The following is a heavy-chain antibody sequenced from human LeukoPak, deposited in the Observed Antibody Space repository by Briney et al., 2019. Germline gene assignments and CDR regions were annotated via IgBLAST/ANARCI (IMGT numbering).Heavy chain of an antibody. CDR3: SNANYYYYYMDV. CDR2: ISGSGGST. J-gene: IGHJ6*03. CDR1: GFTFSSYA. Sequence: GGSLRLSCAASGFTFSSYAMSWVRQAPGKGLEWVSTISGSGGSTYYADSVKGRFTISRDNSKNTLYLQMNSLRAEDTAVYYCSNANYYYYYMDVWGKGTTVTVSS. V-gene: IGHV3-23*01.